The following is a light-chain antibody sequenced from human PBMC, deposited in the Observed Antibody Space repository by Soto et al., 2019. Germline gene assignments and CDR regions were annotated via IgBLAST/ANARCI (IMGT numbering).Light chain of an antibody. CDR3: CSYAGSVI. CDR2: DVS. V-gene: IGLV2-11*01. Sequence: QSALTQPRAVSGSPGQSVTISCTGTSSDVGGYNDVSWYQQYPGKAPKLMIYDVSKRPSGVPDRFSGSKSGNPASLTVSGLQADDEAEYYCCSYAGSVIFGGGTKLTVL. CDR1: SSDVGGYND. J-gene: IGLJ2*01.